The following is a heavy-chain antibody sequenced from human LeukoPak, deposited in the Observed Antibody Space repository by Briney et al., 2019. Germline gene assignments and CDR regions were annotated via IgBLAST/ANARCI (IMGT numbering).Heavy chain of an antibody. V-gene: IGHV1-69*05. CDR2: IIPIFGTA. J-gene: IGHJ5*02. CDR1: GGTFSSYA. D-gene: IGHD5-24*01. Sequence: ASLKVSCKASGGTFSSYAISWVRQAPGQGLEWMGGIIPIFGTANYAQKFQGRVTTTTDESTSTAYMELRSLRSEDTAVYYCARVGWLQLGSWFDPWGQGTLVTVAS. CDR3: ARVGWLQLGSWFDP.